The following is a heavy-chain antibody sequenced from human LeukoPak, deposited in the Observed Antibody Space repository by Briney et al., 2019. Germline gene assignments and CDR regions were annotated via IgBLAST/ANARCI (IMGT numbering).Heavy chain of an antibody. V-gene: IGHV3-30*02. Sequence: GGSLRLSCAASGFIFSSYGMHWVRQAPGKGLEWVAFIRYDGRNKYYADSVKGRFTISRDNSKNTLYLQMNSLRAEDTAVYYCAKGVAVAGTYFQHWGQGTLVTVSS. J-gene: IGHJ1*01. CDR2: IRYDGRNK. CDR3: AKGVAVAGTYFQH. D-gene: IGHD6-19*01. CDR1: GFIFSSYG.